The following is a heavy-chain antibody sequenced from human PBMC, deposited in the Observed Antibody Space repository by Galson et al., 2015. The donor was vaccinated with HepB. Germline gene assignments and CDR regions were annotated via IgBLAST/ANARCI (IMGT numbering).Heavy chain of an antibody. CDR1: GYSFTSYW. D-gene: IGHD3-10*01. Sequence: QSGAEVKKPGESLKISCKGSGYSFTSYWIGWVRQMPGKGLEWMGIIYPGDSDTRYSPSFQGQVTISADKSISTAYLQWSSLKASDTAMYYYARLPADYYYGSGSYYRFRYLDYWGQGTLVTVSS. CDR3: ARLPADYYYGSGSYYRFRYLDY. CDR2: IYPGDSDT. J-gene: IGHJ4*02. V-gene: IGHV5-51*01.